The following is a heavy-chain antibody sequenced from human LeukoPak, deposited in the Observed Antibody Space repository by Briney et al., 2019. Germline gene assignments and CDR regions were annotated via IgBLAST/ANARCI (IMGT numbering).Heavy chain of an antibody. CDR3: ARDQGIYNHRIMNS. Sequence: GASVKVSCKASVSTFTSYGISWVRQAPGQGLEWMGWSSAYNGNRNYAQNFQGRVTMTTDTSTSTAYIELRSLSSDDTAVYYCARDQGIYNHRIMNSGGQGPLVTASS. CDR1: VSTFTSYG. V-gene: IGHV1-18*04. D-gene: IGHD5-12*01. J-gene: IGHJ4*02. CDR2: SSAYNGNR.